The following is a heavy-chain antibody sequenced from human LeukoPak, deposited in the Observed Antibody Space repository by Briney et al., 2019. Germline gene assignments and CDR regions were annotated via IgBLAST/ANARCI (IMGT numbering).Heavy chain of an antibody. CDR3: ARDRSSGWYPLDY. J-gene: IGHJ4*02. Sequence: ASVKVSCKASGYTFISYYIHWVRQAPGQGLEWMGIINPSGGSTSYAQKFQGRVTMTTDSPTSTVYLELSSLRSEDTAMYYCARDRSSGWYPLDYWGQGTLVTVSS. V-gene: IGHV1-46*01. D-gene: IGHD6-13*01. CDR1: GYTFISYY. CDR2: INPSGGST.